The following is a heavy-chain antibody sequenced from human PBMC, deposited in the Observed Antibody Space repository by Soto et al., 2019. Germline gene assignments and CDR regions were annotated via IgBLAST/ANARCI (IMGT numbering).Heavy chain of an antibody. D-gene: IGHD3-3*01. CDR3: AKNSEEDFWSGYYHFDY. J-gene: IGHJ4*02. CDR1: GFTFSSYA. CDR2: ISGSGGST. Sequence: EVQLLESGGGLVQPGGSLRLSCAASGFTFSSYAMSWVRQAPGKGLEWVSAISGSGGSTYYADSVKGRFTISRDNSKNTLYLQMNSRRAEDTSVYYGAKNSEEDFWSGYYHFDYWGQGTLVTVSS. V-gene: IGHV3-23*01.